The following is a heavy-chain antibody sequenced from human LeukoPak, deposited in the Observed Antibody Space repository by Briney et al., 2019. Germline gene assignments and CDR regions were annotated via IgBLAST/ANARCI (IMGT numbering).Heavy chain of an antibody. J-gene: IGHJ4*02. CDR2: ISGSGGST. Sequence: PGGSLRLSCAASGFTFSSYAMSWVRQAPGKGLEGVSAISGSGGSTYYADSVKGRFTISRDNSKNTLYLQMNSLRAEDTAVYYCARDHGPFYSNYGRYFDYWGQGTLVTVSS. V-gene: IGHV3-23*01. D-gene: IGHD4-11*01. CDR3: ARDHGPFYSNYGRYFDY. CDR1: GFTFSSYA.